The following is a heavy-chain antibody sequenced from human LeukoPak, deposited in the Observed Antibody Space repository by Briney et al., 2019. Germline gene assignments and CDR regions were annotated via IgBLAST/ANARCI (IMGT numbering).Heavy chain of an antibody. Sequence: PSETLSLTCTVSGGSVSSGSYYWTWIRQPAGKGLEWIGRIYTSGSTNYNPSLKSRVTISVDTFKNQFSLKLSSVTAADTAVYYCARDRSGYYDSSGYETWGQGTLVTVSS. J-gene: IGHJ4*02. CDR3: ARDRSGYYDSSGYET. CDR2: IYTSGST. CDR1: GGSVSSGSYY. V-gene: IGHV4-61*02. D-gene: IGHD3-22*01.